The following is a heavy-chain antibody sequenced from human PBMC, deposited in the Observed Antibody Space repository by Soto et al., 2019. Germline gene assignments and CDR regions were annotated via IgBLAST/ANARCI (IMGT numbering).Heavy chain of an antibody. J-gene: IGHJ5*02. CDR3: ARERGLGSGWYGWFDL. CDR1: GGSISSYF. V-gene: IGHV4-59*01. Sequence: SETLSLTCTVPGGSISSYFWSWIRQPPGKGLEWIGYIYYSESTNYNPSLKSRVTISVDTSKNQFSLKLSSVTAADTAVYYCARERGLGSGWYGWFDLWGQGTLVPVSS. D-gene: IGHD6-19*01. CDR2: IYYSEST.